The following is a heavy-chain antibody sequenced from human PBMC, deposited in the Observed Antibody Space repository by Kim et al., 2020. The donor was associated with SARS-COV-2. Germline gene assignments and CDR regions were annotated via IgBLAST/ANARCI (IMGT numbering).Heavy chain of an antibody. V-gene: IGHV3-30*18. Sequence: GGSLRLSCAASGFTFSSYGMHWVRQAPGKGLEWVAFISYDGNKKYYADSVKGRFTISRDNSKNTLYLQMNSLRAEDTAVYYCAKRSLDSSVWYALDYWGQGTLVTVSS. CDR1: GFTFSSYG. D-gene: IGHD6-19*01. J-gene: IGHJ4*02. CDR2: ISYDGNKK. CDR3: AKRSLDSSVWYALDY.